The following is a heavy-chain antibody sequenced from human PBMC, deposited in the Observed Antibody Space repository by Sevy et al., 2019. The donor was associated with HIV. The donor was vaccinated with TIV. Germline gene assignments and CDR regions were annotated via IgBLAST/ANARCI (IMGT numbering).Heavy chain of an antibody. CDR2: IYSGGST. CDR1: GFTVSSNY. Sequence: GGSLRLSCAASGFTVSSNYMSWVRQAPGKGLEWVSVIYSGGSTYYADSVKGRFTISRDNSENTLYLQMNSLRAEDTAVYYCARGGTTMIVSYFDYWGQGTLVTVSS. CDR3: ARGGTTMIVSYFDY. V-gene: IGHV3-66*01. J-gene: IGHJ4*02. D-gene: IGHD3-22*01.